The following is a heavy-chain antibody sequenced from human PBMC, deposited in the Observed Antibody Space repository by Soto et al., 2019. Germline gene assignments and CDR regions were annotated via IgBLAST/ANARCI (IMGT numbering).Heavy chain of an antibody. Sequence: GGSLRLSCAASGFTFSSYWMSWVRQAPGKGLEWVANIKQDGSEKYYVDSVKGRFTISRDNAKNSLYLQMNSLRAEDTAVYYCARGAWLRLTHFDYWGQGTLVTVSS. CDR3: ARGAWLRLTHFDY. CDR2: IKQDGSEK. V-gene: IGHV3-7*01. D-gene: IGHD5-12*01. CDR1: GFTFSSYW. J-gene: IGHJ4*02.